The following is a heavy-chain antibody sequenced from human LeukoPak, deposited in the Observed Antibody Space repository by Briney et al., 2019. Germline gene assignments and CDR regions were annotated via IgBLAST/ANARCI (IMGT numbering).Heavy chain of an antibody. CDR2: ISAYNGNT. J-gene: IGHJ4*02. CDR1: GYTFTSYG. CDR3: ARDHYDSSGYYLFDY. Sequence: ASVKVSCKASGYTFTSYGISWERQAPGQGLEWMGWISAYNGNTNYAQKLQGRVTMTTDTSTSTAYMELRSLRSDDTAVYYCARDHYDSSGYYLFDYWGQGTLVTVSS. D-gene: IGHD3-22*01. V-gene: IGHV1-18*01.